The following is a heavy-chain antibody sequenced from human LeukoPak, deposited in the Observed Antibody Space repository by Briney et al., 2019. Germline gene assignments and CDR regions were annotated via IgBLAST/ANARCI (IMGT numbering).Heavy chain of an antibody. CDR3: VKVARDAAMALVSTYFDY. CDR2: IRYDATNK. Sequence: PGGSLRLSCAVSGFTFSNYGMHWVRQAPGKGLEWVTFIRYDATNKYYADSVKGRFTISRDNSKNTLYLQMNSLRAEDTAVYYCVKVARDAAMALVSTYFDYWGQGTVVTVSS. J-gene: IGHJ4*02. D-gene: IGHD5-18*01. V-gene: IGHV3-30*02. CDR1: GFTFSNYG.